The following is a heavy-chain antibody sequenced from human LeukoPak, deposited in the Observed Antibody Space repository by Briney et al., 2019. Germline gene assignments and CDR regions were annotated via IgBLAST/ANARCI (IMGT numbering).Heavy chain of an antibody. V-gene: IGHV3-7*03. CDR3: ATSEGY. CDR1: GFTLNTHW. CDR2: IKQDGRDT. J-gene: IGHJ4*02. Sequence: PGGSLRLSWAASGFTLNTHWMSWVRQAPVKGLEWVANIKQDGRDTYYVDSVKGRFTISRDNAKNSLNLQMNSLRAEDTAMYYCATSEGYWGQGTLVTVSS.